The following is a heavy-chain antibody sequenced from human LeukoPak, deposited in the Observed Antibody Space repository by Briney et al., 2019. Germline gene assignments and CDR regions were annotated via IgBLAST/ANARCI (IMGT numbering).Heavy chain of an antibody. J-gene: IGHJ6*03. V-gene: IGHV3-21*01. D-gene: IGHD3-10*01. CDR3: ARGDTMVRGVLEDWYYYYYMDV. CDR2: ISSSSSYI. Sequence: PGGSLRLSCAASGFTFSSYSMNWVRQAPGKGLEWVSFISSSSSYIYYADSVRGRFTISRDNAKNSLYLQMNSLRAEDTAVYYCARGDTMVRGVLEDWYYYYYMDVWGKGTTVTVSS. CDR1: GFTFSSYS.